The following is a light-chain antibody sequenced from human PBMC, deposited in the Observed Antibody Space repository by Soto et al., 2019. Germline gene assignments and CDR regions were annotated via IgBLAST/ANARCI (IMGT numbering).Light chain of an antibody. CDR1: QDIDNF. J-gene: IGKJ4*01. Sequence: DIQLTQSPFFLSASIGDRVTITCRASQDIDNFLAWYQQKPGKAPKLLISGISTLQGGVPSRFSGSASGTEFTLTITGLQPEDFATYYCQQVKSYPLTFGGGTKVEI. CDR3: QQVKSYPLT. CDR2: GIS. V-gene: IGKV1-9*01.